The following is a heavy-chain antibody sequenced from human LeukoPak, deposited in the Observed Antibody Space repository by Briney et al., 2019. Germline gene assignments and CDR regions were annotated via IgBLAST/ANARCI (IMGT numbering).Heavy chain of an antibody. Sequence: SETLSLTCAVYNGSFSGHYWSWIRQPPGKGLEWIGEINHNGKTTYKPSLKSRVTISVDTSKNQFSLNLSSVTAADTAVYYCGRSGSTAFDYWDQGTLVTASS. CDR3: GRSGSTAFDY. J-gene: IGHJ4*02. CDR1: NGSFSGHY. V-gene: IGHV4-34*01. D-gene: IGHD1-26*01. CDR2: INHNGKT.